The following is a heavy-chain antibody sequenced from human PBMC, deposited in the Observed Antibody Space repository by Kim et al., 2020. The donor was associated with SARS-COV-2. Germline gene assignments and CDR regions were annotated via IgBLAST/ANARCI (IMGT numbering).Heavy chain of an antibody. CDR1: GFTFSSYW. V-gene: IGHV3-74*01. D-gene: IGHD3-10*01. J-gene: IGHJ6*02. CDR2: INSDGSST. CDR3: AREGNDPHTHYYYYYGMDV. Sequence: GGSLRLSCAASGFTFSSYWMHWVRQAPGKGLVWVSRINSDGSSTSYADSVKGRFTISRDNAKNTLYLQMNSLRAEDTAVYYCAREGNDPHTHYYYYYGMDVWGQGTTVTVSS.